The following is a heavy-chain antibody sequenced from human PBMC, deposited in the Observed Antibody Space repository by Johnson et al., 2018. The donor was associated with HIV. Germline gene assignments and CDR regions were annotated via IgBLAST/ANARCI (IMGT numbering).Heavy chain of an antibody. D-gene: IGHD6-19*01. V-gene: IGHV3-13*01. CDR3: AKEGSSGWYFGDAFDI. Sequence: VQLVESGGGLVQPGRSLRLSCAASGFTFDDYAMHWVRQAPGKGLEWVSAIGTAGDTYHPGSVKGRFTISRENAKNSLYLQMNSLRGGDTSVYYCAKEGSSGWYFGDAFDIWGQGTMVTVSS. J-gene: IGHJ3*02. CDR2: IGTAGDT. CDR1: GFTFDDYA.